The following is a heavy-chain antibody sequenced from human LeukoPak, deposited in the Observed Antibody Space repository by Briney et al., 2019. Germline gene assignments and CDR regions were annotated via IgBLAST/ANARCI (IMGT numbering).Heavy chain of an antibody. CDR1: GDSFTSVTDY. Sequence: SETLSLTCTVSGDSFTSVTDYWAWIRQPPGKGLEWIASGDYSGGTYYNPSLESRVAISADTSKKQISLKLSSVTAADTAVYYCARVVRGGGSSQYFQHWGQGTLVTVSS. D-gene: IGHD2-15*01. J-gene: IGHJ1*01. CDR3: ARVVRGGGSSQYFQH. CDR2: GDYSGGT. V-gene: IGHV4-39*07.